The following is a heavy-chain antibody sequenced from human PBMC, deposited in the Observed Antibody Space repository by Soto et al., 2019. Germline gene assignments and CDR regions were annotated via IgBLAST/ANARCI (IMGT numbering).Heavy chain of an antibody. J-gene: IGHJ5*02. V-gene: IGHV1-8*01. Sequence: QVQLVQSGAEVKKPGASVKVSCQASGYAFSNNDISWVRQGTGQGLEWMGWMNPNSGNGGYGQKFQGRVTMTRDTSTSTAYMELSSLTSDDTAIYYCARMATSGTLNWFDPWGQGTLVTVSS. CDR2: MNPNSGNG. CDR1: GYAFSNND. CDR3: ARMATSGTLNWFDP.